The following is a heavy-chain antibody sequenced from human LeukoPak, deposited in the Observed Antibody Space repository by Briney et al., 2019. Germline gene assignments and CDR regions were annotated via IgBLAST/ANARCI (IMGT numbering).Heavy chain of an antibody. CDR2: IFHSGSI. CDR1: GGSVSDGYYY. CDR3: ARGDGIVGATDHAFDI. Sequence: PSETLSLTCTVSGGSVSDGYYYWNWIRQPPGKGLEWIGYIFHSGSINNNPSLKSRVTISVDTSKNQFSLKLTSVTAVDTAVYYCARGDGIVGATDHAFDIWGQGTMVIVSS. D-gene: IGHD1-26*01. J-gene: IGHJ3*02. V-gene: IGHV4-61*01.